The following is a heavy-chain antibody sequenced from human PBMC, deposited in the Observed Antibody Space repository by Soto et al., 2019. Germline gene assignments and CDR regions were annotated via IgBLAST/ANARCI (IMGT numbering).Heavy chain of an antibody. Sequence: GGSLRLSCAASGFTFSSYAMSWVRQSPGKGLEWVSAISGSGGSTYYADSVKGRFTISRDNSKNTLYLQMNSLRAEDTAVYYCAKGWYDFWSGYYTGYYYYYGMDVWGQGTTVTVSS. CDR2: ISGSGGST. CDR3: AKGWYDFWSGYYTGYYYYYGMDV. CDR1: GFTFSSYA. J-gene: IGHJ6*02. D-gene: IGHD3-3*01. V-gene: IGHV3-23*01.